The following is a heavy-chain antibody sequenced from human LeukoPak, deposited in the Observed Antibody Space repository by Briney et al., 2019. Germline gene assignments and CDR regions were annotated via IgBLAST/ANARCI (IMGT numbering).Heavy chain of an antibody. CDR3: ARHDSFIPF. D-gene: IGHD3-16*02. V-gene: IGHV3-23*01. CDR2: ISDSGRSS. CDR1: GFTFSDYA. Sequence: RGSLRLSCVASGFTFSDYAMSWVRQAPGQGLEWVSGISDSGRSSYYTDSVKGRCTFSRDNSKNTVSLQINNLRTEDTAVYFCARHDSFIPFWGQGTLVTVTS. J-gene: IGHJ4*02.